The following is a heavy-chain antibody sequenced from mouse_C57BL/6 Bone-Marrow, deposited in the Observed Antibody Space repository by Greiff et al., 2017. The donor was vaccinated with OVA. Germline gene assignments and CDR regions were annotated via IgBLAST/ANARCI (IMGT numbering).Heavy chain of an antibody. CDR3: ARRPPFDY. Sequence: LVESGPELVKPGASVKLSCKASGYTFTSYDINWVKQRPGQGLEWIGWIYPRDGSTKYNEKFKGKATVTVDTSSSTAYMELHSLTSEDSAVYCCARRPPFDYWGKGTTLTVSS. J-gene: IGHJ2*01. CDR2: IYPRDGST. V-gene: IGHV1-85*01. CDR1: GYTFTSYD.